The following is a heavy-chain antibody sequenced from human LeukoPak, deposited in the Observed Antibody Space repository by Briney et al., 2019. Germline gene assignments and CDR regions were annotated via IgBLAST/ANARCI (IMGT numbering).Heavy chain of an antibody. D-gene: IGHD3-3*01. CDR3: ARDFRFAFDI. J-gene: IGHJ3*02. Sequence: PGGSLRLSCAASGSTFSSYSMNWVRQAPGKGLEWVSYMRSSDGTIYYADSVKGRFTISGDIAKSSLYLQMNSLRDEDTAVYYCARDFRFAFDIWGQGTMVTVSS. V-gene: IGHV3-48*02. CDR1: GSTFSSYS. CDR2: MRSSDGTI.